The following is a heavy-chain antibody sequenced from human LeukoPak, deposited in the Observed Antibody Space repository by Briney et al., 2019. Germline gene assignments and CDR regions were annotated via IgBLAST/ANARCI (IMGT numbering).Heavy chain of an antibody. Sequence: SETLSLTCTASGGSISSYYWSWIRQPPGKGLEWIGYIYYSGSTNYNPSLKSRVTISVDTSKNQFSLKLSSVTAADTAVYYCARLETYYYDKGWFDPWGQGTLVTVSS. CDR1: GGSISSYY. D-gene: IGHD3-22*01. V-gene: IGHV4-59*08. CDR2: IYYSGST. J-gene: IGHJ5*02. CDR3: ARLETYYYDKGWFDP.